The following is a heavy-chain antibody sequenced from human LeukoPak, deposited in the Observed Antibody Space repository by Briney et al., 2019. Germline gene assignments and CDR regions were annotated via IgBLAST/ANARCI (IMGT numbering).Heavy chain of an antibody. CDR1: GYTFTSYG. D-gene: IGHD6-13*01. V-gene: IGHV1-18*04. Sequence: ASVKVSCTASGYTFTSYGISWVRQAPGQGLEWMGWISAYNGNKNYAQKLQGRVTMTTDTSTSTAYMELRSLRSDDTAVYYCARDPTPRTYSRGPYYYYYGMDVWGKGTTVTVSS. J-gene: IGHJ6*04. CDR2: ISAYNGNK. CDR3: ARDPTPRTYSRGPYYYYYGMDV.